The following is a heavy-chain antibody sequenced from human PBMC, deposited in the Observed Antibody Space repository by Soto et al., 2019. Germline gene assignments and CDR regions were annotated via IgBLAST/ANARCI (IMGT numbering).Heavy chain of an antibody. D-gene: IGHD3-16*01. CDR2: IYWDDAK. CDR1: GLSLSTSGVG. V-gene: IGHV2-5*02. Sequence: SGPALGKAAQSVALTCTFSGLSLSTSGVGVGWIRQPPGKAPEWLAVIYWDDAKEYSPSLKSRLTITKDTSKNQVVLTMTNMDPVDTATYFCEHKGGGDRILDYWCQGTLVTVS. CDR3: EHKGGGDRILDY. J-gene: IGHJ4*02.